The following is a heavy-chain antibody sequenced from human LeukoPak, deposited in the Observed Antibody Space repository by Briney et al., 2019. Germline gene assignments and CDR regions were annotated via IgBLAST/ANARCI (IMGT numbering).Heavy chain of an antibody. V-gene: IGHV1-2*06. D-gene: IGHD1-26*01. Sequence: ASVKVSCKASGYTFSSYGISWVRQAPGQGLEWMGRINPNSGGTNYAQKFQGRVTMTRDTSISTAYMELSRLRSDDTAVYYCARDPSVGAVDYWGQGTLVTVSS. CDR3: ARDPSVGAVDY. J-gene: IGHJ4*02. CDR2: INPNSGGT. CDR1: GYTFSSYG.